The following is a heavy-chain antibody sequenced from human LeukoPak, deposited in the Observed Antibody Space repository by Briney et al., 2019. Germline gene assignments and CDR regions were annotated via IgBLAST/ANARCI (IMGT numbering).Heavy chain of an antibody. Sequence: PGGSLRLSCAASGFTFSSYWMHWVRQAPGKGLVWVSRINSDGSSTSYADSVKGRFTISRDDAKNTLYLQMNSLRTEDTAVYYCAKGRVGANGYYYYGMDVWGQGTTVTVSS. V-gene: IGHV3-74*01. J-gene: IGHJ6*02. CDR1: GFTFSSYW. D-gene: IGHD1-26*01. CDR3: AKGRVGANGYYYYGMDV. CDR2: INSDGSST.